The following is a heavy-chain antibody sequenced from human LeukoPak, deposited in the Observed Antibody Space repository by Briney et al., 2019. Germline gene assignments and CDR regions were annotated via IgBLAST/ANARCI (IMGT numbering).Heavy chain of an antibody. J-gene: IGHJ4*02. Sequence: GGSLRLSCAASGFTFSSYEMNWVRQAPGKGLEWVSYISSSGSTIYYADSVKGRFTISRDNSKNTLYLQMNSLRAEDTAVYYCAKDPRGSSYGYLDYWGQGTLVTVSS. D-gene: IGHD5-18*01. CDR1: GFTFSSYE. CDR3: AKDPRGSSYGYLDY. CDR2: ISSSGSTI. V-gene: IGHV3-48*03.